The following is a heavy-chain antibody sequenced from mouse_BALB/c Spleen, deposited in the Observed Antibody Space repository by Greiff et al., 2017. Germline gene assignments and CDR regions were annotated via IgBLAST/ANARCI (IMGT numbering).Heavy chain of an antibody. J-gene: IGHJ2*01. D-gene: IGHD1-1*01. Sequence: VQLKESGGGLVQPGGSLRLSCATSGFTFTDYYMSWVRQPPGKALEWLGFIRNKANGYTTEYSASVKGRFTISRDNSQSILYLQMNTLRAEDSATYYCARDDHYYGSSYGAYWGQGTTLTVSS. V-gene: IGHV7-3*02. CDR1: GFTFTDYY. CDR3: ARDDHYYGSSYGAY. CDR2: IRNKANGYTT.